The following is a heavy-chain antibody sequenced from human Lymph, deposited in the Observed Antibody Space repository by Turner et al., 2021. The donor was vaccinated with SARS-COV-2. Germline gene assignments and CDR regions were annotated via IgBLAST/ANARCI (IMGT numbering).Heavy chain of an antibody. CDR1: GFTFSTYW. Sequence: EVQLVECGGGLVQPGGSRRLSFAASGFTFSTYWMGWVRQAPGKGLEGVANIKQDGSEKYYVDSVKGRFTISRDNAKNSLYLQMNSLRAEDTAVYYCARLSIGDWHFDLWGRGTLVTVSS. CDR3: ARLSIGDWHFDL. V-gene: IGHV3-7*01. D-gene: IGHD3-3*01. CDR2: IKQDGSEK. J-gene: IGHJ2*01.